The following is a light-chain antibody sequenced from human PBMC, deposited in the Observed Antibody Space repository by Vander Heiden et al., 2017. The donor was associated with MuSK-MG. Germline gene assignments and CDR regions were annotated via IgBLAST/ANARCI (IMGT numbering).Light chain of an antibody. CDR3: RQYNNRRLYT. V-gene: IGKV3-15*01. CDR1: RNISSN. Sequence: ELVLTQPPATLSVSRGERATPSSRASRNISSNLAWCQQKTGEAPRQLINGAASRAAGRAARCISGRGGREYTPIISSLQSDEDAVYYCRQYNNRRLYTFGQGTKVEIK. CDR2: GAA. J-gene: IGKJ2*01.